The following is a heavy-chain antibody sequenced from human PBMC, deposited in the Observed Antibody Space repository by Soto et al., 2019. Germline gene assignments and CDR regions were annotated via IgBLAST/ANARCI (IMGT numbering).Heavy chain of an antibody. D-gene: IGHD3-3*01. CDR1: GGSISSYY. CDR3: AKGRYYDFWSGYTNFDY. J-gene: IGHJ4*02. V-gene: IGHV4-59*01. CDR2: IHYSGTT. Sequence: SETLSLTCTVSGGSISSYYGSWIRQPPGKGLEWIGYIHYSGTTNYNPSLKSRVTISVDTSKNQFSLKLSSVTAADTAVYYCAKGRYYDFWSGYTNFDYWGQGTLVTVSS.